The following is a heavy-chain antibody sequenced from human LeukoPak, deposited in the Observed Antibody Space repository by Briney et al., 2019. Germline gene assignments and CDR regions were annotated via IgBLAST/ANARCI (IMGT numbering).Heavy chain of an antibody. D-gene: IGHD6-13*01. CDR3: ARDGIAAAGTVDY. CDR1: GFTFSSYI. CDR2: ISSSSSTI. Sequence: GGSLRLSCAASGFTFSSYIMNWVRQAPGKGLEWVSYISSSSSTIYYADSVKGRFTISRDNAKNSLYLQMNSLRAEDTAVYYCARDGIAAAGTVDYWGQGTLVTVSS. V-gene: IGHV3-48*01. J-gene: IGHJ4*02.